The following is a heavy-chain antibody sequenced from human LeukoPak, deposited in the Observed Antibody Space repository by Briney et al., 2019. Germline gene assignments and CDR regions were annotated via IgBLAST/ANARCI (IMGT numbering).Heavy chain of an antibody. CDR3: AGASYDFWSGYQTPGPRNPRDY. V-gene: IGHV4-30-2*01. D-gene: IGHD3-3*01. CDR1: GGSISSGGYY. CDR2: IYHSGST. J-gene: IGHJ4*02. Sequence: SETLSLTCTVSGGSISSGGYYWSWIRQPPGKGLEWIGYIYHSGSTYYHPSLKSRVTISVDRSKNQFSLKLSSVTAADTAEYYWAGASYDFWSGYQTPGPRNPRDYWGQGTLVTVSS.